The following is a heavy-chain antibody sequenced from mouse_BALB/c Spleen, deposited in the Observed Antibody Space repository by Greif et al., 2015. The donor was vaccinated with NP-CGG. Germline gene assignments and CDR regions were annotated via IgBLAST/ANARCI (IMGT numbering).Heavy chain of an antibody. CDR3: ARRTGTEAMDY. CDR1: GYTFTDYY. V-gene: IGHV1-84*02. CDR2: IYPGSGNT. D-gene: IGHD4-1*01. J-gene: IGHJ4*01. Sequence: LVESRPELVKPGASVKISCKASGYTFTDYYINWVNQKPGQGLEWIGWIYPGSGNTKYNEKFKGKATLTVDTSSSTAYMQFSSLTSEDTAVYFCARRTGTEAMDYWGQGTSVTVSS.